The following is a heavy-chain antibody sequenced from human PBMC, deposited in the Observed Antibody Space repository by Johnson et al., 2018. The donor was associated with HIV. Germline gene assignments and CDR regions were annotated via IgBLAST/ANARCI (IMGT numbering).Heavy chain of an antibody. CDR2: IKEDGSEK. D-gene: IGHD2-8*02. CDR3: ARDDCTAGICYNAFDI. V-gene: IGHV3-7*03. Sequence: VQLVESGGALVQPGGSLRLSCAASGFTFSSHWMNWVRQAPGKGLEWVANIKEDGSEKNYVDSVKGRFAISRDNAKNSLYLQINSLRAEDTAVYYCARDDCTAGICYNAFDIWGQGTMVTVSS. J-gene: IGHJ3*02. CDR1: GFTFSSHW.